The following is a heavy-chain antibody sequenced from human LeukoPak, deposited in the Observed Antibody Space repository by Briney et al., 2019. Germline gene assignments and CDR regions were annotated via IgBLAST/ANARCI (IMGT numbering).Heavy chain of an antibody. CDR1: GFTFKNCA. V-gene: IGHV3-21*01. CDR2: ISSSSSYI. CDR3: ARGHPYYYDSSGYSDPIGYYYMDV. Sequence: GGSLRLSCATSGFTFKNCAMNWVRQAPGKGLEWDSYISSSSSYIYYADSVKGRFTISRDNAKNSLYLQMNSLRAEDTAVYYCARGHPYYYDSSGYSDPIGYYYMDVWGKGTTVTVSS. D-gene: IGHD3-22*01. J-gene: IGHJ6*03.